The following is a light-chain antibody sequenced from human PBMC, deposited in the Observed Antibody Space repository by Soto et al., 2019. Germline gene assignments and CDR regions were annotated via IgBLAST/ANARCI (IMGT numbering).Light chain of an antibody. CDR2: EVS. CDR3: NAQADNGKQV. CDR1: SNDVGHSSF. J-gene: IGLJ1*01. Sequence: QSALTQPPSASGSPGQSVTISCTGNSNDVGHSSFISWYQQHPGKGPKLIIYEVSKRPSGVPDRFSGSKSGNTASLSVSGLQDEDEADYFCNAQADNGKQVVGTGTKVTVL. V-gene: IGLV2-8*01.